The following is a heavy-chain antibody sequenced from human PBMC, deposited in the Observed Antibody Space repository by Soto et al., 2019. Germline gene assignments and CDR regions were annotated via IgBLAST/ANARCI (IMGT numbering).Heavy chain of an antibody. Sequence: HRGGSLRLSCAASGFTFDDYTMHGVRQAPGKGLEWVSLISWDGGSTYYADSVKGRFTISRDNSKNSLYLQMNSLRTEDTALYYCAKDLGEHYYDSSWPEDAFDIWGQGTMVTVSS. V-gene: IGHV3-43*01. CDR1: GFTFDDYT. CDR3: AKDLGEHYYDSSWPEDAFDI. CDR2: ISWDGGST. D-gene: IGHD3-22*01. J-gene: IGHJ3*02.